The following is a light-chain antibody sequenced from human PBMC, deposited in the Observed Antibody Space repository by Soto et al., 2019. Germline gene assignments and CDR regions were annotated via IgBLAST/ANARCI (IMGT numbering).Light chain of an antibody. V-gene: IGKV1D-8*03. CDR3: QKYNSAPLT. CDR1: QGISSY. CDR2: AAS. J-gene: IGKJ1*01. Sequence: VIWMTQYPSLLSASTGDRVTISCRISQGISSYLAWYQQKPGKVPELLIYAASTLQSGVPSRFSGSGSGTDFTLTISSLQPEGVATYYCQKYNSAPLTFGQGTKV.